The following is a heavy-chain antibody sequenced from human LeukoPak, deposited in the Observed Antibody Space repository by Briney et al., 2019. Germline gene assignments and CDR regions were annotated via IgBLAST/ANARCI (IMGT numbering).Heavy chain of an antibody. J-gene: IGHJ4*02. V-gene: IGHV4-61*08. CDR1: GGSISSGGYY. CDR2: IYYSGST. Sequence: SETLSLTCTVSGGSISSGGYYWSWIRQHPGKGLEWIGYIYYSGSTNYNPSLKSRVTIPVDTSKNQFSLKLSSVTAADTAVYYCARLTTGLRFLEWPPLYFDYWGQGTLVTVSS. D-gene: IGHD3-3*01. CDR3: ARLTTGLRFLEWPPLYFDY.